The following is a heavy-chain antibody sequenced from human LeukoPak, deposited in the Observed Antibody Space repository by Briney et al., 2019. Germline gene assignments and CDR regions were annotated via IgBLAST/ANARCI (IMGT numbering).Heavy chain of an antibody. CDR1: GGSISSYY. CDR3: ARVGSSKKEAMNWFDP. D-gene: IGHD4-11*01. V-gene: IGHV4-59*01. CDR2: IYYSGST. Sequence: PSETLSLTCTVSGGSISSYYWSWIRQPPGKGLEWIGYIYYSGSTNYNPSLKSRVTVSVDTSKNQFSLKLSSVTAADTAVYYCARVGSSKKEAMNWFDPWGQGTLVTVSS. J-gene: IGHJ5*02.